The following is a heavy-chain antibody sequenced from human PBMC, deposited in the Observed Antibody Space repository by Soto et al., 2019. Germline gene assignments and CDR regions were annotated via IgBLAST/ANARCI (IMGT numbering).Heavy chain of an antibody. J-gene: IGHJ4*02. CDR1: GVTFSSCA. D-gene: IGHD3-10*01. CDR3: AKDSYNRRTDFDY. V-gene: IGHV3-23*01. Sequence: EVQLLESGGGLVQPGGSLRLSCAASGVTFSSCAMSWVRQAPGKGLELVSGIGGRGDDTYNADSVKGRFTISTHNFKNPLYRQMTGLRAEDTAVYYCAKDSYNRRTDFDYWGQGTLVTVSS. CDR2: IGGRGDDT.